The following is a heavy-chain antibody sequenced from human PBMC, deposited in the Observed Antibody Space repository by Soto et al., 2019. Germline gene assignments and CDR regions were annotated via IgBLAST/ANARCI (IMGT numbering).Heavy chain of an antibody. V-gene: IGHV5-51*01. Sequence: PXESLKISCKGSGYSFTSQWIAWVRQMPGKGLEWMGIIHPSDSDSRYSQSFQGQVTFSVDKSINTAYLQWSSVKASDTAIYYCARQMVTTFSFDHWGQGTLVTVSS. D-gene: IGHD4-17*01. CDR3: ARQMVTTFSFDH. CDR2: IHPSDSDS. J-gene: IGHJ4*02. CDR1: GYSFTSQW.